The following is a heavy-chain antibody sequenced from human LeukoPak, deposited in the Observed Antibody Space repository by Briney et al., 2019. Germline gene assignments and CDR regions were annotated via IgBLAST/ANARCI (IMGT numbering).Heavy chain of an antibody. D-gene: IGHD2-15*01. CDR1: GYTFTSYG. J-gene: IGHJ4*02. CDR2: ISAYNGNT. CDR3: AREGCSGGSCRLPGVDFDY. Sequence: GASVKVSCKASGYTFTSYGISWVRQAPGQGLEWMGWISAYNGNTNYAQKLQGRVTMTTDTSTSTAYMELRSLRSDDTAVYYCAREGCSGGSCRLPGVDFDYWGQGTLVTVSS. V-gene: IGHV1-18*01.